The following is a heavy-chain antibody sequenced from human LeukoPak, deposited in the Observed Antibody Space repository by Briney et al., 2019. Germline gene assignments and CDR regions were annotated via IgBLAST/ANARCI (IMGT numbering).Heavy chain of an antibody. CDR3: TRYGDDDTPGLN. CDR1: GFSFSSYW. D-gene: IGHD4-17*01. Sequence: GGSLRLSCAASGFSFSSYWMTWVRQAPGKGLEWVANIKEDGSDKYYVDSVKGRFTISRDNAKNSLYLQMNSLRAEDTALYHCTRYGDDDTPGLNWGQGTLVTVSS. CDR2: IKEDGSDK. V-gene: IGHV3-7*04. J-gene: IGHJ4*02.